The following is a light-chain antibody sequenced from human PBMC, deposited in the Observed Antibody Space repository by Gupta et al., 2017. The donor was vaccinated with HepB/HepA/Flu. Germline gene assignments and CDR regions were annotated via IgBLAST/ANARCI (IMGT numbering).Light chain of an antibody. J-gene: IGKJ1*01. CDR3: QQTDSLPWT. CDR1: QTINRY. CDR2: AAS. V-gene: IGKV1-39*01. Sequence: DIQMTQSPSSLSASVGDRVTVTCRASQTINRYLSWYQQTPGKAPKLLIYAASSLQGGVPSRFSGSGAGADFTLTISRLQPEDFATYYCQQTDSLPWTFGQGTKVEIK.